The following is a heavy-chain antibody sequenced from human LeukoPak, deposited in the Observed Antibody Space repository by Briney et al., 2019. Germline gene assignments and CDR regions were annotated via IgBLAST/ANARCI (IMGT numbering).Heavy chain of an antibody. CDR3: ARHAGGIAAAGTRPFDY. J-gene: IGHJ4*02. D-gene: IGHD6-13*01. Sequence: PSETLSLTCTVSGGSISSSSYYWGWIRQPPGKGLEWIGSIYYGGGTYYNPSLKSRVTMSVDTSKKQFSLKLSSVTAADTAVYYCARHAGGIAAAGTRPFDYWGQGTLVTVSS. CDR1: GGSISSSSYY. CDR2: IYYGGGT. V-gene: IGHV4-39*01.